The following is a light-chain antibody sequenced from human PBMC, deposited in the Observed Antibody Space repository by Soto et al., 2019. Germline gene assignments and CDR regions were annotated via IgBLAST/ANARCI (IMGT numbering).Light chain of an antibody. Sequence: DIQMTQSPSTLSASVVSRLTITCRVSQTISSWLAWYQQKPGKAPKLLIYAASSLQSGVPSRFSGSGSGTDFTLTISSLQPEDFATYYCQQSYSTPPWTFGRGTKWIS. CDR3: QQSYSTPPWT. CDR1: QTISSW. J-gene: IGKJ1*01. CDR2: AAS. V-gene: IGKV1-39*01.